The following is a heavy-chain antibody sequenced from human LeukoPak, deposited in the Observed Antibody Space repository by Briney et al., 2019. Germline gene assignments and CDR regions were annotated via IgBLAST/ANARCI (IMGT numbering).Heavy chain of an antibody. CDR2: ISGSGGST. Sequence: GGSLRLSLAASGFTFISYGISSVSQAGGRGLGWVSAISGSGGSTYYADSVKGRFTISRDNSKNTLYLQMNSLRAEDTAVYYCAKQHRTEHSSSWLFDYWGQGTLVTVSS. D-gene: IGHD6-13*01. J-gene: IGHJ4*02. CDR3: AKQHRTEHSSSWLFDY. V-gene: IGHV3-23*01. CDR1: GFTFISYG.